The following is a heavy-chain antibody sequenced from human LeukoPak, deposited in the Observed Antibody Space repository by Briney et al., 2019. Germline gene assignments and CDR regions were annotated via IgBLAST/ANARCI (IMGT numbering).Heavy chain of an antibody. D-gene: IGHD5-18*01. J-gene: IGHJ3*02. CDR3: ARGHRGYSYGYGPRDAFDI. CDR1: GGSISSYY. V-gene: IGHV4-59*12. Sequence: SETLSLTCTVSGGSISSYYWSWIRQPPGKGLEWIGYIYYSGSTNYNPSLKSRVTISVDTSKNQFSLKLSSVTAADTAVYYCARGHRGYSYGYGPRDAFDIWGQGTMVTVSS. CDR2: IYYSGST.